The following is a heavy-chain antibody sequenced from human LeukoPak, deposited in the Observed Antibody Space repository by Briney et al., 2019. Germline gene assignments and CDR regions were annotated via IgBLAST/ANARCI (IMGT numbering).Heavy chain of an antibody. CDR2: ISSSGSI. CDR1: GFTFSDYY. V-gene: IGHV3-11*01. CDR3: ARRRDYFDS. Sequence: GGSLRLSCAASGFTFSDYYFSWIRQAPGKGLEWIGYISSSGSIYYADSVKGRFTMSRDDAKSSLYLQVSSLRAEDTAIYCARRRDYFDSWGQETLVTVSS. J-gene: IGHJ4*02.